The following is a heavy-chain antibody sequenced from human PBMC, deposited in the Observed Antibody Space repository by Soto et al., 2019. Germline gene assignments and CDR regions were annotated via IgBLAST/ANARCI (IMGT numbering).Heavy chain of an antibody. V-gene: IGHV1-69*01. D-gene: IGHD3-10*01. CDR2: IIPIIGTP. Sequence: QVRLVQSGAEVKKPGSSVKVSCKASGGTFRNHVFNWVRQAPGLGLEWMGGIIPIIGTPNYAQKFQGRVTITADASTSTVYLEVSSLRSQDTAVYYCARDLEFRDGNISHLDYWGQGTLVTVSS. J-gene: IGHJ4*02. CDR1: GGTFRNHV. CDR3: ARDLEFRDGNISHLDY.